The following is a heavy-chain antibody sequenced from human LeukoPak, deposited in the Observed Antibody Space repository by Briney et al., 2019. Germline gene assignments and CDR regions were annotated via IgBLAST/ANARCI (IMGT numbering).Heavy chain of an antibody. CDR1: GFTFSTYW. V-gene: IGHV3-7*01. Sequence: GGSLRLSCAASGFTFSTYWMSWVHQAPGKGLEWVANIKQDGGEKFHADSVKGRFTISRDNSKNSVYLQMNRLRVEDTAVYYCARSPDGFDYWGQGTLVTVSS. CDR2: IKQDGGEK. D-gene: IGHD1-14*01. CDR3: ARSPDGFDY. J-gene: IGHJ4*02.